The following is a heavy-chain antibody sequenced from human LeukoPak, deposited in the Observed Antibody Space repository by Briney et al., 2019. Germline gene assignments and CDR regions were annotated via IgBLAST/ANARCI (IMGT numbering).Heavy chain of an antibody. CDR3: AHRRDTTGYQHRWWFTP. CDR1: EFLLTTSGVG. V-gene: IGHV2-5*01. D-gene: IGHD3-22*01. Sequence: SGPTLVNPTKPLTLTCTFYEFLLTTSGVGVGWIRQPPGKALEWLALINWNDQKVYSPSLQSRLSITKDTSKNQVVLTMTNVDPVDTATYYCAHRRDTTGYQHRWWFTPWGQGTLVTVSS. J-gene: IGHJ5*02. CDR2: INWNDQK.